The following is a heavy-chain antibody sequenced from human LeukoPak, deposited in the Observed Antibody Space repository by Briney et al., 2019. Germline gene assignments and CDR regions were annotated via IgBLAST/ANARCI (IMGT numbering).Heavy chain of an antibody. D-gene: IGHD3-3*01. V-gene: IGHV3-30*18. CDR3: AKDREPGYDFWSTNWFDP. CDR2: ISYDGSNK. CDR1: GFTFSSYG. J-gene: IGHJ5*02. Sequence: GGSLRLSCAASGFTFSSYGMPWVRQAPGKGLEWVAVISYDGSNKYYADSVKGRFTISRDNSKYTLYLQMNSLRAEDTAVYYCAKDREPGYDFWSTNWFDPWGQGTLVTVSS.